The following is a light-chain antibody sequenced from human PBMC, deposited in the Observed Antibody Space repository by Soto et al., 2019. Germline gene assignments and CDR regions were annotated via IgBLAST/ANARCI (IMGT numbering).Light chain of an antibody. Sequence: QSALTQPASVAGSPGPWITISCTGTSSDVGSYNLVSWYQQHPGKAPKLMIYEVSKRPSGVSNRFSGSKSGNTASLTISGPQAEDEADYYCCTYAGSSTRVVFGGGTKVTVL. CDR3: CTYAGSSTRVV. V-gene: IGLV2-23*02. J-gene: IGLJ2*01. CDR1: SSDVGSYNL. CDR2: EVS.